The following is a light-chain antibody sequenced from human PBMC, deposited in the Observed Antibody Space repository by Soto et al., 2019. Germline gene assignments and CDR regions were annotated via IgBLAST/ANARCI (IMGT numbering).Light chain of an antibody. V-gene: IGKV3-20*01. CDR1: QSIGLA. J-gene: IGKJ1*01. CDR2: DAS. Sequence: EIVLTQSPATLSLSPGERATLSCRASQSIGLAIAWYQHKPGQAPRLLIFDASQRATGIPARFRGSGSGTDFTLTISRLEPEDFAVYYCQQYGSSPTFGQGTK. CDR3: QQYGSSPT.